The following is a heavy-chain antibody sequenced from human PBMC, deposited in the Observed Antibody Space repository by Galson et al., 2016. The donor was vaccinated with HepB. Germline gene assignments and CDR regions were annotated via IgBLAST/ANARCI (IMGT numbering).Heavy chain of an antibody. V-gene: IGHV4-59*01. D-gene: IGHD4-11*01. Sequence: SETLSLTCTVSGAPISSYYWSWIRQPPGKELEWIANIFYSGSTKYNPSLKSRVPISVDTSKNQFSLKLSSVTAADTAMYFCAGGTTVGTFPYWGQGTLVTVSS. CDR3: AGGTTVGTFPY. CDR2: IFYSGST. CDR1: GAPISSYY. J-gene: IGHJ4*02.